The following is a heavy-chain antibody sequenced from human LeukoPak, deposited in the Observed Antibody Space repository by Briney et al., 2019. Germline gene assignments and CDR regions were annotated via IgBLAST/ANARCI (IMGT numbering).Heavy chain of an antibody. V-gene: IGHV1-2*02. CDR1: GYTFTGYY. CDR2: ISPNSGGT. D-gene: IGHD1-26*01. CDR3: ARGMEPYYYMDV. Sequence: ASVKVSCKASGYTFTGYYMHWVRQAPGQGLEWMGWISPNSGGTNYAQKFQGRVTMTRDTSISTAYMELSRLRSDDTAVYYCARGMEPYYYMDVWGKGTTVTVSS. J-gene: IGHJ6*03.